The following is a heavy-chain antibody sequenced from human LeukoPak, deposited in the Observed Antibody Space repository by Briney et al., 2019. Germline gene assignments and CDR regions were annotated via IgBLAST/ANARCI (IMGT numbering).Heavy chain of an antibody. J-gene: IGHJ4*02. CDR1: GFTFSSYA. V-gene: IGHV3-21*01. D-gene: IGHD2-21*02. CDR3: ARGAYCGGDCSKGDFDY. CDR2: ISSSSSYI. Sequence: GGPLTLSCAASGFTFSSYAMSWVRQAPGKGLEWVSSISSSSSYIYYADSAKGRFTISRDNAKNSLYLQMNSLRAEDTAVYYCARGAYCGGDCSKGDFDYWGQGTLVTVSS.